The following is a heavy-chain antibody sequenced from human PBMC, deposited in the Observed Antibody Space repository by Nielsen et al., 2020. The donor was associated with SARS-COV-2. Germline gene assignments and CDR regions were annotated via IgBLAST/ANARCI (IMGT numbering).Heavy chain of an antibody. CDR3: ARVGGYCSSTSCPRDDY. CDR1: GGSISSGDYY. CDR2: INHSGST. V-gene: IGHV4-39*07. Sequence: SETLSLTCTVSGGSISSGDYYWSWIRQPPGKGLEWIGEINHSGSTNYNPSLKSRVTISVDTSKNQFSLKLSSVTAADTAVYYCARVGGYCSSTSCPRDDYWGQGTLVTVSS. D-gene: IGHD2-2*01. J-gene: IGHJ4*02.